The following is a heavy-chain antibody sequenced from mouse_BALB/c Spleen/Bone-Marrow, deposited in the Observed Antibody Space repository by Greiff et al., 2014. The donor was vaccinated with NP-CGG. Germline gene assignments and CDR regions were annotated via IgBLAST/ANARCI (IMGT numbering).Heavy chain of an antibody. J-gene: IGHJ2*01. Sequence: LVESGPELEKPGASVKISCKASGYSFTDSNMNWVKQSNGKNLEWIGNIDPYYGGTSYSQKFKGKATLTVDKSSSTAYMQLRSLTSEDSAVYYCAKKDYGSSSFDYWDQGTTLTVSS. CDR3: AKKDYGSSSFDY. V-gene: IGHV1-39*01. CDR2: IDPYYGGT. D-gene: IGHD1-1*01. CDR1: GYSFTDSN.